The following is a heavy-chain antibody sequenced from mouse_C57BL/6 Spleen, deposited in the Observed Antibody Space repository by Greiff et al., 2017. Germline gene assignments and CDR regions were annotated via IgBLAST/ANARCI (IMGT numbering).Heavy chain of an antibody. Sequence: EVQLVESGPELVKPGASVKIPCKASGYTFTDYNMDWVKQSHGKSLEWIGDINPNNGGTIYNQKFKGKATLTVDKSSSTAYMELRSLTSEDTAVYYCARETGDGLYAMDYWGQGTSVTVSS. D-gene: IGHD2-3*01. CDR2: INPNNGGT. CDR3: ARETGDGLYAMDY. CDR1: GYTFTDYN. J-gene: IGHJ4*01. V-gene: IGHV1-18*01.